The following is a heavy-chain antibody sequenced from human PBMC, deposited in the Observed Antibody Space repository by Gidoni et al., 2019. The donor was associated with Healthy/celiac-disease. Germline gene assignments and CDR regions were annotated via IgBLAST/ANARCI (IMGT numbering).Heavy chain of an antibody. CDR1: GCTFSTYD. V-gene: IGHV3-23*01. Sequence: EVQLLESGGGLVQPGGALRLTGAAYGCTFSTYDMSWVRQAPGKGLEWVSALSGSGVSTYYADSVKGRFTISRDNSKNTLYLQMTSLRAEDTAVYYCAKDPKPGIAAAGDNWFDPWGQGTLVTVSS. D-gene: IGHD6-13*01. CDR3: AKDPKPGIAAAGDNWFDP. CDR2: LSGSGVST. J-gene: IGHJ5*02.